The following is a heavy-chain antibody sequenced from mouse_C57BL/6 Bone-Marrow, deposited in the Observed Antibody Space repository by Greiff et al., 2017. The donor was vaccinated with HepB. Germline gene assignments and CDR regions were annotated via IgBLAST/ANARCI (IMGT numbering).Heavy chain of an antibody. V-gene: IGHV14-4*01. Sequence: EVQLQQSGAELVRPGASVKLSCTASGFNIKDDYMHWVKQRPEQGLEWIGWIDPENGDTEYASKFQGKATITADTSSNTAYLQLSSLTSEYTAFYYCTTDGSYFDYWGQGTTLTVSS. CDR3: TTDGSYFDY. CDR1: GFNIKDDY. D-gene: IGHD1-1*01. J-gene: IGHJ2*01. CDR2: IDPENGDT.